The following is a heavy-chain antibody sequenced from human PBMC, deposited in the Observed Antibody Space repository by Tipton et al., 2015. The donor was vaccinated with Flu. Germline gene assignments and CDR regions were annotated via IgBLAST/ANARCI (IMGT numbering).Heavy chain of an antibody. CDR2: IYSGGST. D-gene: IGHD2-8*02. J-gene: IGHJ4*02. Sequence: QLVQSGGGLIQPGGSLRLSCAASGFTVSSNYMTWVRQAPGKGLEWVSLIYSGGSTFYADSVKGRFTISRDNSKNTLYLQMTSLRAEDTAVYYCARVWTGGYEYFDFWGQGTLVSVSS. CDR3: ARVWTGGYEYFDF. CDR1: GFTVSSNY. V-gene: IGHV3-53*01.